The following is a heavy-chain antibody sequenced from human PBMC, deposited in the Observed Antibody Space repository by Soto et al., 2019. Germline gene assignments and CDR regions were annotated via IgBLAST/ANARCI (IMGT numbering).Heavy chain of an antibody. V-gene: IGHV1-46*01. Sequence: QVQLVQSGAEVKKPGASVKVSCKASGDTFTDYYIHWVRQAPGQGLEWMGTVNPSGGHTTYAQHPLRRTTPTRDPSTTTLSIELTSLTSEDTAVYYCARGRHVVVVTAAFDYWGQGTLVTVSS. D-gene: IGHD2-21*02. CDR3: ARGRHVVVVTAAFDY. J-gene: IGHJ4*02. CDR2: VNPSGGHT. CDR1: GDTFTDYY.